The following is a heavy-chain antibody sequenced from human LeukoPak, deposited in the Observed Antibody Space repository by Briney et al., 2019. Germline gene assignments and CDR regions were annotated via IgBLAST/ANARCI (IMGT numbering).Heavy chain of an antibody. CDR1: GFTFSSYW. D-gene: IGHD5-18*01. CDR3: ARADQVDTALDV. V-gene: IGHV3-21*01. CDR2: ISSSSSYI. J-gene: IGHJ6*02. Sequence: GGSLRLSCAASGFTFSSYWMHWVRQAPGKGLEWVSSISSSSSYIYYADSVKGRFTISRDNAKNSLYLQMNSLRAEDTAVYYCARADQVDTALDVWGQGTTVTVSS.